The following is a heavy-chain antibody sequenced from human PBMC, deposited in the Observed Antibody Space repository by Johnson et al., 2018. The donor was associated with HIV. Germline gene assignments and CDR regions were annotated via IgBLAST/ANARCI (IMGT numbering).Heavy chain of an antibody. CDR2: ISYDGSNK. J-gene: IGHJ3*02. CDR3: ARDGLAANAFDT. CDR1: GFTFSSYA. Sequence: QVQLVESGGGVVQPGRSLRLSFAASGFTFSSYAMHWVRQAPGKGLEWVAVISYDGSNKYYADSVKGRFTISRDNSKNTLYLQMNSLRAEDTAVYYCARDGLAANAFDTWGQGTMVTVSS. D-gene: IGHD3/OR15-3a*01. V-gene: IGHV3-30*04.